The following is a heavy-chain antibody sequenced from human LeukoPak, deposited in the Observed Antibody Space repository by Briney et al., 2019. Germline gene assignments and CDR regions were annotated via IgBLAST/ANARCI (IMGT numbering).Heavy chain of an antibody. CDR1: GGTLSSYA. J-gene: IGHJ6*03. D-gene: IGHD4-17*01. CDR3: AREPIAPSDYGAPRVYYYMDV. V-gene: IGHV1-69*05. CDR2: IITIFGKA. Sequence: SVKVSCKPSGGTLSSYAISWVRQPPGQGLEWMGRIITIFGKANYAQKFQGRATINTDESTSTVYMELSSLRSEDTAVYYCAREPIAPSDYGAPRVYYYMDVWGKGTTVTVSS.